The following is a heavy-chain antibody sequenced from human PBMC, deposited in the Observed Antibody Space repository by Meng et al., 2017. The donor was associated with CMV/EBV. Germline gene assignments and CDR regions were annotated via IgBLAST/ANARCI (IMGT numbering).Heavy chain of an antibody. J-gene: IGHJ4*02. CDR1: GYPFPSYY. CDR2: INPSGGST. V-gene: IGHV1-46*01. Sequence: SCKASGYPFPSYYMHWVRQAPGQGLKWMGIINPSGGSTSYAQKFQGRVTMTRDTSTSTVYMELSSLRSEDTAVYYCARGDKRSYWGYWGQGTLVTVSS. CDR3: ARGDKRSYWGY. D-gene: IGHD3-10*01.